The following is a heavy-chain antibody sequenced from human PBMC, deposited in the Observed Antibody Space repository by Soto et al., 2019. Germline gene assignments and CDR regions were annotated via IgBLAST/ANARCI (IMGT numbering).Heavy chain of an antibody. CDR2: ISRSSSTI. Sequence: EVQLVESGGGLVQPGGSLRLSCAASGFTFSSYSMNWVRQAPGKGLEWVSYISRSSSTIYYADSVKGRVTISRDNAKNSLYRQTNSLRDEDTAVYYCAGERFPLTWVDHWGQGTLVTVYS. D-gene: IGHD3-10*01. V-gene: IGHV3-48*02. CDR3: AGERFPLTWVDH. CDR1: GFTFSSYS. J-gene: IGHJ5*02.